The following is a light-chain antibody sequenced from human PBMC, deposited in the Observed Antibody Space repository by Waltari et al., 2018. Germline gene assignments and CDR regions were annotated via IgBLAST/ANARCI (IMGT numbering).Light chain of an antibody. V-gene: IGLV1-44*01. CDR1: ISNVGGNA. J-gene: IGLJ2*01. CDR3: ASWDDSLISLL. CDR2: DDS. Sequence: QSELTQPPSASGPPGQTVTISCSGSISNVGGNAVSWYQHAPGTAPKLVIYDDSYRPSGVPDRFSGSKSGASASLAISGLQSEDEADYYCASWDDSLISLLFGGGTKLTVL.